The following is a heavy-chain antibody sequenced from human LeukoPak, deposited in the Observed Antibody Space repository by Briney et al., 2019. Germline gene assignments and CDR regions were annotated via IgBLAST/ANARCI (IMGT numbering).Heavy chain of an antibody. V-gene: IGHV3-21*01. D-gene: IGHD3-22*01. CDR2: ISSSSRYI. J-gene: IGHJ4*02. CDR3: ARESVYYYDSSGYPDY. CDR1: GFTFSSYS. Sequence: GGSLRLSCAASGFTFSSYSMNWVRQAPGKGLEWVSSISSSSRYIYYADSVKGRFTISRDNAKNSLYLQMNSLRAEDTAVYYCARESVYYYDSSGYPDYWGQGTLVTVSS.